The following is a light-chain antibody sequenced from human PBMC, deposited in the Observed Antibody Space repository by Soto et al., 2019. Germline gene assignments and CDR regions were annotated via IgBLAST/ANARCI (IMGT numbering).Light chain of an antibody. CDR1: QSVSSN. CDR2: GAS. V-gene: IGKV3-20*01. J-gene: IGKJ4*01. Sequence: EIVMTQSPATLSVSPGERATLSCRASQSVSSNLAWYQQKPGQAPRLLIYGASHRATGIPDRFSGSGSGTDFTLTISRLEPEDFAVYYCQQYGSSPLTFGGGTKVEIK. CDR3: QQYGSSPLT.